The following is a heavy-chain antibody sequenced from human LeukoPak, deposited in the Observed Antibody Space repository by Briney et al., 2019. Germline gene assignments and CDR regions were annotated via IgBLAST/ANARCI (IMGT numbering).Heavy chain of an antibody. CDR2: FYYSGTT. Sequence: PSETVSLTCSVSGGSISSSSYYWGWIRQPPGKGLEWIGSFYYSGTTSYKPSLKSRVTISVDTSKKQFSLDLNSVTAADTAVYYCARQGWVDKVATRGYYFDYWGRGTLVTVSS. J-gene: IGHJ4*02. D-gene: IGHD5-12*01. V-gene: IGHV4-39*01. CDR3: ARQGWVDKVATRGYYFDY. CDR1: GGSISSSSYY.